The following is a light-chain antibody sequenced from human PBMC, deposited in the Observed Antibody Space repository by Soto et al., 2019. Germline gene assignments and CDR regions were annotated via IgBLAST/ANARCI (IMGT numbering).Light chain of an antibody. CDR1: QSVTSSD. CDR3: QKYGSSVT. CDR2: GAS. J-gene: IGKJ1*01. V-gene: IGKV3-20*01. Sequence: EIVLTQSPGTLSLSSGERATLSCRASQSVTSSDLAWYQQKPGQAPRLLIYGASSRASDIPDRFSGSGSGTDFTLTISRLEPEDFAVYYCQKYGSSVTFGQGTKVEIK.